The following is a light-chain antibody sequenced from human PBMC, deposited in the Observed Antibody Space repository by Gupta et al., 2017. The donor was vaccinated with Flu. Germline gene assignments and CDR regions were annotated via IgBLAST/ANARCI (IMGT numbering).Light chain of an antibody. CDR1: SSNVGSNY. J-gene: IGLJ3*02. V-gene: IGLV1-47*01. Sequence: SCSGTSSNVGSNYVYSFQHLPGTAPRLLIFRNDQRPSGVPGRFFGSKSGTSASLAISCLRAEDEADYYCTAWDASLRVWMFGGGTKLTV. CDR3: TAWDASLRVWM. CDR2: RND.